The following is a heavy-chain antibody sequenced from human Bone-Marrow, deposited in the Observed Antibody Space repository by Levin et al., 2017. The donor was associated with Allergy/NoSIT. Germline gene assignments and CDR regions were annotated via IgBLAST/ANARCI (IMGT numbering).Heavy chain of an antibody. CDR3: AKGGYSNHGFLKYYYPMDV. CDR2: VSGSGATS. V-gene: IGHV3-23*01. Sequence: PGGSLRLSCAASGFPFRFSAVSWVRQAPGKGLEWVSIVSGSGATSYHADSVKGRFTISRDNSKNTLYLQMNNLRAEDTAAYFCAKGGYSNHGFLKYYYPMDVWGQGTTVTVSS. J-gene: IGHJ6*02. D-gene: IGHD4-11*01. CDR1: GFPFRFSA.